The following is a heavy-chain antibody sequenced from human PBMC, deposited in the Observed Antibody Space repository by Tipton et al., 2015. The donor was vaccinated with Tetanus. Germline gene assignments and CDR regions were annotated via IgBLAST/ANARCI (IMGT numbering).Heavy chain of an antibody. V-gene: IGHV4-39*01. CDR3: ARKTGDTLGGRGAFDI. CDR2: IHYSGST. Sequence: TLSLTCTVSGGSDNTLYSWGWIRQPPGKGLEWIGIIHYSGSTYYNPSLKSPVTISADTSRSLFSLNLSSVTAADTAVYYCARKTGDTLGGRGAFDIWGQGTMLTVSS. J-gene: IGHJ3*02. D-gene: IGHD7-27*01. CDR1: GGSDNTLYS.